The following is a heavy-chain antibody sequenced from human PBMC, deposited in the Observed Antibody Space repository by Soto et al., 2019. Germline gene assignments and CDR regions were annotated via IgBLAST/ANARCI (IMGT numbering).Heavy chain of an antibody. D-gene: IGHD3-10*01. CDR1: GGSISSSSYY. V-gene: IGHV4-39*01. CDR2: IYYSGST. J-gene: IGHJ4*02. Sequence: SETLSLTCTVSGGSISSSSYYWGWIRQPPGKGLEWIGSIYYSGSTYYNPSLKSRVTISVDTSKNQFSLKLSSVTAADTAVYYCARHSFRHAIFDYWGQGTLVTVSS. CDR3: ARHSFRHAIFDY.